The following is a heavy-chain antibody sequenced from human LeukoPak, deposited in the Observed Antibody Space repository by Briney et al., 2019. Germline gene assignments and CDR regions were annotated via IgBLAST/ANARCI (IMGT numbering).Heavy chain of an antibody. CDR3: ARDTKRFLEWLTPPHNWFDP. V-gene: IGHV1-18*01. D-gene: IGHD3-3*01. CDR2: ISAYNGDT. J-gene: IGHJ5*02. CDR1: GYTLTELS. Sequence: ASVKVSCKVSGYTLTELSMHWVRQAPGQGLEWMGWISAYNGDTNYAQRLQGRVTMTTDTSTSTAYMELRSLRSDDTAVYYCARDTKRFLEWLTPPHNWFDPWGQGTLVTVSS.